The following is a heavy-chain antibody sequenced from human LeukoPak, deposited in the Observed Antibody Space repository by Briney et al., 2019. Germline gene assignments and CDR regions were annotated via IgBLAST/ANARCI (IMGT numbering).Heavy chain of an antibody. D-gene: IGHD3-10*01. CDR2: VYYTGST. V-gene: IGHV4-39*01. J-gene: IGHJ5*02. CDR3: ARHSGSGSLSRPFDP. Sequence: SETLSLTCTVSGDSVTSGTFYWAWLRPPPGKGLEWIATVYYTGSTYYNPSLKSRVTISMDTSKNQFSLDRRSVVAPDTAVYYCARHSGSGSLSRPFDPWGQGTLVTVSS. CDR1: GDSVTSGTFY.